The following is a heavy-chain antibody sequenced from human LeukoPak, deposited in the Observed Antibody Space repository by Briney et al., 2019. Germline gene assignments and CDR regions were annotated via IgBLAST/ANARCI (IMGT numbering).Heavy chain of an antibody. Sequence: PGGSLRLSCAASGFTYSNAWMTWVRQAPGKGLESVGRIYRNADGGTTDYAAPVKGRFTISRDDSKNTLYLQMNRLKTEDTAVYYCTTDSYCCTTTCYASSNYYYGLDAWGQGTSVTVSS. CDR2: IYRNADGGTT. V-gene: IGHV3-15*05. J-gene: IGHJ6*02. CDR1: GFTYSNAW. D-gene: IGHD2-2*01. CDR3: TTDSYCCTTTCYASSNYYYGLDA.